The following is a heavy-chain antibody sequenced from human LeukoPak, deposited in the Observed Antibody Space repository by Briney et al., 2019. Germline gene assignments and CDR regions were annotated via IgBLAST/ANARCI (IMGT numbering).Heavy chain of an antibody. CDR1: GGSISSYY. V-gene: IGHV4-59*12. Sequence: PSETLSLTCTVSGGSISSYYWSWIRQPPGKGLEWIGYIYYSGSTNYNPSLKSRVTISVDRSKNQFSLKLSSVTTADTAVYYCARDHYGFDYWGQGTLVTVSS. D-gene: IGHD4-17*01. CDR2: IYYSGST. CDR3: ARDHYGFDY. J-gene: IGHJ4*02.